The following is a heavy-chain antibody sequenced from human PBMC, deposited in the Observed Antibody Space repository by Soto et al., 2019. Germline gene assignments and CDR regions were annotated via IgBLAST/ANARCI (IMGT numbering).Heavy chain of an antibody. CDR3: ARVCRGCSSSSGGYFDY. J-gene: IGHJ4*02. V-gene: IGHV3-30-3*01. Sequence: QVQLVESGGGVVQPGRYLILSCAASGFTFSSYAMHWVRQAPGKGLEWVAVISYDGSNKYYADSVNGGFTISRDNSKNTLYLQMNSLRAEDTAVYYCARVCRGCSSSSGGYFDYWGQGTLVTVSS. CDR1: GFTFSSYA. CDR2: ISYDGSNK. D-gene: IGHD6-13*01.